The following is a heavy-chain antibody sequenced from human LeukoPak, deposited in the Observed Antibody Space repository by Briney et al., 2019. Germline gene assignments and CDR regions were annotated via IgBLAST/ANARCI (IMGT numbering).Heavy chain of an antibody. J-gene: IGHJ4*02. CDR3: VRARFADYYGSQSFYPYFFDY. D-gene: IGHD3-10*01. CDR2: IGTAGDT. V-gene: IGHV3-13*01. Sequence: PGGSLRLSCAASGFTFSNYDMHWVRQATGKGLEWVSAIGTAGDTYYPGSVKGRFTISREDAKNSLYLQMNSLGAGDTAVYFCVRARFADYYGSQSFYPYFFDYWGQGTLVTVSS. CDR1: GFTFSNYD.